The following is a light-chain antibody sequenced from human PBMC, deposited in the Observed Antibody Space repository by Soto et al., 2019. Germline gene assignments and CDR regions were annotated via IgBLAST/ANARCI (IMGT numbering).Light chain of an antibody. Sequence: QSALTQPASVSGSPGQSITISCTGTSSDIGTYKYVSWYQQHPGKAPKILIYEVSNRPSGVSDRFSASKSGNTASLIISGLQAEDEADYFCSSYISSSTPYVFGTGTQLTVL. CDR3: SSYISSSTPYV. V-gene: IGLV2-14*01. CDR1: SSDIGTYKY. CDR2: EVS. J-gene: IGLJ1*01.